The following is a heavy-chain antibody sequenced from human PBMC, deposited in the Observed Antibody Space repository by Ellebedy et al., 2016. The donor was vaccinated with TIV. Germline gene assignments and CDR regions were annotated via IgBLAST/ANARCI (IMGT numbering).Heavy chain of an antibody. CDR1: GDSITNYNCF. Sequence: SETLSLTCTVSGDSITNYNCFWAWIRQPPGKGLEWIGSINYSGTTYYNPSLKSRVTISTDMSNNHFSLRLNSVTAADTAVYYCARERLLVGVSTGISEFWGQGTLVSVSS. J-gene: IGHJ4*02. CDR2: INYSGTT. D-gene: IGHD1-26*01. V-gene: IGHV4-39*02. CDR3: ARERLLVGVSTGISEF.